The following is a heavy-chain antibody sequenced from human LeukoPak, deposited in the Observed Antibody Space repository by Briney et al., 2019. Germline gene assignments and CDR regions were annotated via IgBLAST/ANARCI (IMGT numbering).Heavy chain of an antibody. CDR1: GFTFSTYW. J-gene: IGHJ4*02. Sequence: RGSLRLSCAASGFTFSTYWMNWVRQAPGKGLEWVANIKQDGSEKYYVDSVKGRFTISRDNAKNSLYLQMDSLRAEDTAVYYCAREVGICSGGSCYFRFDFWGQGTLVTVSS. CDR2: IKQDGSEK. D-gene: IGHD2-15*01. V-gene: IGHV3-7*01. CDR3: AREVGICSGGSCYFRFDF.